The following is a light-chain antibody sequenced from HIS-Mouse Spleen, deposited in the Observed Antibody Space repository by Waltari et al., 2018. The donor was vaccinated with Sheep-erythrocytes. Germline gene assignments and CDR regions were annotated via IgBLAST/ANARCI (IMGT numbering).Light chain of an antibody. CDR1: SSDVGGYNY. J-gene: IGLJ1*01. Sequence: QSALTQPRSVSGSPGQSVTISCTGTSSDVGGYNYVSWYQQHPGKAPKLMIYDVSKRPSCVPVRFAGSKSGTTASLTISGLQAEDEADYYCCSYAGSYNHVFATGTKVTVL. V-gene: IGLV2-11*01. CDR3: CSYAGSYNHV. CDR2: DVS.